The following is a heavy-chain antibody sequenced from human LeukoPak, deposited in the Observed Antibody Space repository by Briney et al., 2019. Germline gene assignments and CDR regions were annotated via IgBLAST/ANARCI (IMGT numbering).Heavy chain of an antibody. Sequence: PGGSLRLSCAASGFTFSIYGMNWVRQAPGKGLEWVSSISSSSSYIYYADSVKGRFTISRDNAKNSLYLQMNSLRAEDTAVYYCARDSTSSGWYSDIDYWGQGTLVTVSS. D-gene: IGHD6-19*01. V-gene: IGHV3-21*01. J-gene: IGHJ4*02. CDR3: ARDSTSSGWYSDIDY. CDR2: ISSSSSYI. CDR1: GFTFSIYG.